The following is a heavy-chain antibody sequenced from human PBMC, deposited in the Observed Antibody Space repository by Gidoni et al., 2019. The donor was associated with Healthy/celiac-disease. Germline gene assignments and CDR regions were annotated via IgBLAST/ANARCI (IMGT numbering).Heavy chain of an antibody. J-gene: IGHJ4*02. CDR1: GLTFTSSA. Sequence: QMQLVQSGPEVKKPWTPVTASCKASGLTFTSSAMQWVRQARGQRLEWIGWIVVGSGNTNYAQKFQERVTITRDMSTSTAYMELSSLRSEDTAVYYCAADLTLVGAHDYWGQGTLVTVSS. CDR3: AADLTLVGAHDY. D-gene: IGHD1-26*01. CDR2: IVVGSGNT. V-gene: IGHV1-58*02.